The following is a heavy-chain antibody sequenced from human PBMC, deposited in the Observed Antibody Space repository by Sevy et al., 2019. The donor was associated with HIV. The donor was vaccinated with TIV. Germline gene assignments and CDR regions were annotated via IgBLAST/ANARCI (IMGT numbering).Heavy chain of an antibody. CDR3: ARDRGGAYCGGDCYSYYYYGMDV. CDR1: GFTFSSYS. V-gene: IGHV3-21*01. J-gene: IGHJ6*02. CDR2: ISSSSSYI. D-gene: IGHD2-21*02. Sequence: GGSLRLSCAASGFTFSSYSMNWVRQAPGKGLEWVSSISSSSSYIYYADSVKGRFTISRDNAKNSLYLQMNILRAEDTAVYYCARDRGGAYCGGDCYSYYYYGMDVWGQGTTVTVSS.